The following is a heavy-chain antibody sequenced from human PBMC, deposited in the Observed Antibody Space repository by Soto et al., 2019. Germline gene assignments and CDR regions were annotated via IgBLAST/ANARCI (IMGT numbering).Heavy chain of an antibody. D-gene: IGHD1-26*01. CDR1: GFTFSSYS. V-gene: IGHV3-48*02. J-gene: IGHJ4*02. CDR3: ARDDRVSRVGASDY. Sequence: GGSLRLSCAASGFTFSSYSMNWVRQAPGKGLEWVSYISSSSSTIYYADSVKGRFTISRDNAKNSLYLQMNSLRDEDTAVYYCARDDRVSRVGASDYWGQGTLVTVSS. CDR2: ISSSSSTI.